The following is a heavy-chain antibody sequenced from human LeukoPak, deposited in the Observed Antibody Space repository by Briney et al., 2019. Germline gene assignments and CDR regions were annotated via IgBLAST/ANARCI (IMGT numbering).Heavy chain of an antibody. Sequence: GGSLRLSCEASGFTFSDYWMSWVRQAPGKGLEWVANINQDGSEKKYVDSVEGRFTIARENARSSLYLQMNSLRAEDTAVYYCARRRNHFDRNAFDMWGQGTMVSVSS. D-gene: IGHD3-9*01. CDR1: GFTFSDYW. CDR2: INQDGSEK. J-gene: IGHJ3*02. V-gene: IGHV3-7*01. CDR3: ARRRNHFDRNAFDM.